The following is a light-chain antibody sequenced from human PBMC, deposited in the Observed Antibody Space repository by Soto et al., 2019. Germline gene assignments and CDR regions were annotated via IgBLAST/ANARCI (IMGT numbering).Light chain of an antibody. CDR2: DAS. V-gene: IGKV3-11*01. J-gene: IGKJ5*01. CDR3: QQRSTWPT. CDR1: ESVDFH. Sequence: VLTQSPATLSLSPGKRATLSCRASESVDFHLAWYQQKPGQAPRLLIYDASVRATGTPARFSGSGSGTDFTPTISSLEPEDFALYYCQQRSTWPTFGQGTRLEIK.